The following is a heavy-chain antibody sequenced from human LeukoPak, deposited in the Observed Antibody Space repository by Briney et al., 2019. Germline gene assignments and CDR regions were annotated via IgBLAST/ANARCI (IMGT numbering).Heavy chain of an antibody. CDR1: GFTFSSYA. Sequence: PGGSLRLSCAASGFTFSSYAMSWVRQAPGKGLEWVSAISGGGGSTYYADSVKGRFTISRHNSKNTLYLQMNSLRAEDTAVYYCAKFYYYDSSGYFAHMDVWGKGTTVTVSS. CDR3: AKFYYYDSSGYFAHMDV. D-gene: IGHD3-22*01. CDR2: ISGGGGST. J-gene: IGHJ6*03. V-gene: IGHV3-23*01.